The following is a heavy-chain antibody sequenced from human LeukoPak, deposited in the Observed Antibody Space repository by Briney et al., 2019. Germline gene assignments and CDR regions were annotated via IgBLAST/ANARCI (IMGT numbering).Heavy chain of an antibody. Sequence: SVKVSCKASGGTFSSYAISWVRQAPGQGLEWMGGIIPIFGTANYAQKFQGRVTITADESMSTAYMELSSLRSEDTAVYYCAREGFAVTSYYYYYGMDVWGQGTTVTVSS. V-gene: IGHV1-69*13. J-gene: IGHJ6*02. CDR1: GGTFSSYA. D-gene: IGHD4-17*01. CDR2: IIPIFGTA. CDR3: AREGFAVTSYYYYYGMDV.